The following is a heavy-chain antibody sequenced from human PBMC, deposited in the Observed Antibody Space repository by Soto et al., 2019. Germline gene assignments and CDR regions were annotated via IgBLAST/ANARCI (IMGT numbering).Heavy chain of an antibody. CDR2: IYYSGST. CDR1: GGSISSGGYY. V-gene: IGHV4-31*03. Sequence: QVQLQESGPGLVKPSQTLSLTCTVSGGSISSGGYYWSWIRQHPGKGLEWIGYIYYSGSTYYNPSLKSRVTISVDTSKNQFSLKLSSVTAADTAVYYCARVTCSGGSCYCAFDYWGQGTLVTVSS. D-gene: IGHD2-15*01. J-gene: IGHJ4*02. CDR3: ARVTCSGGSCYCAFDY.